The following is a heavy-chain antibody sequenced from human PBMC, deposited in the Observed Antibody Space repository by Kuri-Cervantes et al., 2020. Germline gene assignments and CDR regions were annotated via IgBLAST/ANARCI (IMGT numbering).Heavy chain of an antibody. CDR3: ATSYYFSTGYYNSPAPLFPF. D-gene: IGHD3/OR15-3a*01. Sequence: GGSLRLSCAASGFTFSSYGMHWVRQAPGKGLEWVAVIWYDGSNKYYADSVKGRFTISRDNSKNTLYLQMNSLKPEDTAVYYCATSYYFSTGYYNSPAPLFPFWGQGTLVTVSS. V-gene: IGHV3-33*01. CDR1: GFTFSSYG. J-gene: IGHJ4*02. CDR2: IWYDGSNK.